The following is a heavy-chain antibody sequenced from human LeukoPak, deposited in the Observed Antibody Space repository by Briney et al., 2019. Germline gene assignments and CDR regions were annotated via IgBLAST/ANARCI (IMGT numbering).Heavy chain of an antibody. J-gene: IGHJ6*03. CDR1: GFTFSSYA. CDR2: ISGSGGST. D-gene: IGHD3-10*01. Sequence: GGSLRLSCAASGFTFSSYAMSWVRQAPGKGLEWVSAISGSGGSTYYADSVKGRFTISRDNSKNTLYLQMNSLRAEDTAVYYCANGRGDYYYYLDVWGKGTTVTVSS. CDR3: ANGRGDYYYYLDV. V-gene: IGHV3-23*01.